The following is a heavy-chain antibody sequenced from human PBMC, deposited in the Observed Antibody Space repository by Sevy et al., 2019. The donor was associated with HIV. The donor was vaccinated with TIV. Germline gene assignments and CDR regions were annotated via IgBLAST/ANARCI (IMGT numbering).Heavy chain of an antibody. J-gene: IGHJ4*02. V-gene: IGHV3-30*02. CDR2: IHFDGSDI. D-gene: IGHD6-13*01. CDR3: AKNTAAAGGGGFDY. CDR1: GFTFSHYG. Sequence: GGSLRLSCAASGFTFSHYGMHWVRQAPGKGLEWVSFIHFDGSDISYSDSVKGRFTISRDNSRNTFYLQMTSLRSEDTALYFCAKNTAAAGGGGFDYWGQGTLVTVSS.